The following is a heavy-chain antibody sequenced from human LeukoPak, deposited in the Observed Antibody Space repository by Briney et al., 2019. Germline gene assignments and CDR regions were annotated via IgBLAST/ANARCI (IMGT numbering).Heavy chain of an antibody. CDR3: ARDPSPHCSSTSCLGYYFDY. J-gene: IGHJ4*02. Sequence: ASVKVSCKPSGYTFTSYYMHCVRQAPGQGLEWMGIINPSVGSTSYAQKFQGRVTMTRDTSTSTVYMELSSLRSEDTAVYYCARDPSPHCSSTSCLGYYFDYWGQGTLVTVSS. CDR1: GYTFTSYY. D-gene: IGHD2-2*01. V-gene: IGHV1-46*01. CDR2: INPSVGST.